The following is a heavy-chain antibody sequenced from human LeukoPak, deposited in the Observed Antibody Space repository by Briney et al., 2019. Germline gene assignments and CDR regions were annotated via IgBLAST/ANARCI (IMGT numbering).Heavy chain of an antibody. CDR3: ARRVAFFYSHSRDYYYGGFDI. D-gene: IGHD3-22*01. Sequence: MPSETLSLTCNLSGGSIGRHYWNWFRQPPGKGLEWIGYISYRGSTDYNSSLKSRVTISIDTSKNQFSLTLRSVTAADTAVYYCARRVAFFYSHSRDYYYGGFDIWGPGTMVIVSS. CDR1: GGSIGRHY. J-gene: IGHJ3*02. V-gene: IGHV4-59*11. CDR2: ISYRGST.